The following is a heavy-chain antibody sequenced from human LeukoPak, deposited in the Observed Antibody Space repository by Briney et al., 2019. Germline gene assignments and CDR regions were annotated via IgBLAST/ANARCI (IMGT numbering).Heavy chain of an antibody. CDR1: GYTFTDYY. CDR2: IHPDRGTT. J-gene: IGHJ4*02. CDR3: ARRYCSSTSCYYFDY. V-gene: IGHV1-2*02. Sequence: GASVKVSCKASGYTFTDYYMHWVRQAPGQGLEWMGWIHPDRGTTNYAQKFQGRVTMTRDTSITAAYMELSRLRSDDTAVYYCARRYCSSTSCYYFDYWGQGTLVTVSS. D-gene: IGHD2-2*01.